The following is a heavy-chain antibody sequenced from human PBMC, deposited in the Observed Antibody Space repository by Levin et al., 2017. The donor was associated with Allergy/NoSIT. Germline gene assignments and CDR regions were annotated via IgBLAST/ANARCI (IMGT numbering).Heavy chain of an antibody. D-gene: IGHD2-8*02. CDR1: GFTFDDYA. Sequence: SLKISCVASGFTFDDYAMHWVRQAPGKGLEWVSGISWNSGSIGYADSVKGRFTISRDNAKNSLYLQMNSLRTEDTALYYCAKASRYCTGGVCQNYFDYWGLGTLVTVSS. CDR2: ISWNSGSI. V-gene: IGHV3-9*01. J-gene: IGHJ4*02. CDR3: AKASRYCTGGVCQNYFDY.